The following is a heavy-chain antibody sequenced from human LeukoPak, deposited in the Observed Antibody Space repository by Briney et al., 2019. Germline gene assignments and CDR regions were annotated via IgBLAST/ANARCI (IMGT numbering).Heavy chain of an antibody. CDR2: ISTYNGDT. V-gene: IGHV1-18*01. CDR3: TRDQASRKGDY. CDR1: GYTFTSYG. J-gene: IGHJ4*02. Sequence: GASVKVSCKASGYTFTSYGISWVRQAPGQGLEWMGWISTYNGDTNYAQKFRGRVTMTTDTSTSTAYMELRSLRSDDTAVYYCTRDQASRKGDYWGQGTLVTVSS.